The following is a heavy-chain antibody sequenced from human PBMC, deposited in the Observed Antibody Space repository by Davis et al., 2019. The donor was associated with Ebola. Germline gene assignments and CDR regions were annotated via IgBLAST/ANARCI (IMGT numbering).Heavy chain of an antibody. CDR2: INPHNGNT. CDR1: GYTFTNYG. J-gene: IGHJ4*02. Sequence: ASVKVSCKASGYTFTNYGITWLRQAPGQGLEWMGWINPHNGNTNYAQNVQGRVTMTTNTTTSTAYMEVGSLRSDDTAVYYWTRAQFPTTSDYWGQGTLVTVSS. V-gene: IGHV1-18*04. CDR3: TRAQFPTTSDY. D-gene: IGHD1-1*01.